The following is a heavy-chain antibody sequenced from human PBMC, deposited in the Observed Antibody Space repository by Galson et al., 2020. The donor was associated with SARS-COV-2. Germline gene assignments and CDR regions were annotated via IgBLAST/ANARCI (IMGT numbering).Heavy chain of an antibody. Sequence: RQDASVKVSCKASGYTFTNYEINWVRQAPGQGLEWMGWMNPNSGNTGYAQKFQGRVTMTRTTSISTAYMELNSVTSEDTAVYYCARSYDDFATWFDPWGQGTLVTVSS. V-gene: IGHV1-8*01. CDR1: GYTFTNYE. J-gene: IGHJ5*02. D-gene: IGHD4-17*01. CDR2: MNPNSGNT. CDR3: ARSYDDFATWFDP.